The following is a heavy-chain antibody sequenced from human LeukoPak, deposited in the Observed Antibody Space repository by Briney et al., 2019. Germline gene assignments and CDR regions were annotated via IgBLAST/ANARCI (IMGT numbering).Heavy chain of an antibody. CDR2: ITGSGDST. V-gene: IGHV3-23*01. CDR1: RFIFSNYA. D-gene: IGHD3-10*01. CDR3: ARDLTVGMVRGVILGGMDV. J-gene: IGHJ6*04. Sequence: GGSLRLSCAASRFIFSNYAMNWVRQPPGRGLQWVAGITGSGDSTYYADSVKGRFTISRDNAKNSLYLQMNSLRAEDTAVYYCARDLTVGMVRGVILGGMDVWGKGTTVTVSS.